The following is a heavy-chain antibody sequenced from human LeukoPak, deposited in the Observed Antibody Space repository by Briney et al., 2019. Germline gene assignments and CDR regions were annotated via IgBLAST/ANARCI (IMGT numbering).Heavy chain of an antibody. CDR1: GFTVSSNY. V-gene: IGHV3-66*01. CDR2: IYSGGST. J-gene: IGHJ4*02. CDR3: ARGVRVTPFDY. D-gene: IGHD3-10*02. Sequence: PGGSLTLSCAVSGFTVSSNYMSWVRQAPGKGLEWVSVIYSGGSTYYADSVKGRFTISRDNSKNTLYLQMNSLRAEDTAVYYCARGVRVTPFDYWGQGTLVTVSS.